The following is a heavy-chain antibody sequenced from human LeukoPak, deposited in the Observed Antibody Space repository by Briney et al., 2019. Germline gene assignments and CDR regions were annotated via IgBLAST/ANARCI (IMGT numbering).Heavy chain of an antibody. Sequence: SESLSLTCTLAGASISTTRYYWGWIHQPPGRGLECFGNIYYSGSTYSNPSLKSRVTISVDTSKNQFSLKLSSVTAADTAVYYCARGAPHYGDYSYFDYYYYMDVWGKGTTVTVSS. V-gene: IGHV4-39*07. CDR1: GASISTTRYY. J-gene: IGHJ6*03. CDR2: IYYSGST. D-gene: IGHD4-17*01. CDR3: ARGAPHYGDYSYFDYYYYMDV.